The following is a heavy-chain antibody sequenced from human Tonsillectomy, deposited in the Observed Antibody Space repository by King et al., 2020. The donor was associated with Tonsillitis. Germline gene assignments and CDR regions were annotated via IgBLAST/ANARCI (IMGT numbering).Heavy chain of an antibody. CDR2: ISYDGSNK. Sequence: VQLVESGGGVVQPGRSLRLSCAASGFTFSSYGMHWVRQAPGKGLEWVAVISYDGSNKYYADSVKDRFTISRDNTKNTLYLQMNSLRAEDTSVYYCSKDLGQCVVVPYGMDVRGQGTTVTVSS. CDR1: GFTFSSYG. J-gene: IGHJ6*02. V-gene: IGHV3-30*18. D-gene: IGHD2-2*01. CDR3: SKDLGQCVVVPYGMDV.